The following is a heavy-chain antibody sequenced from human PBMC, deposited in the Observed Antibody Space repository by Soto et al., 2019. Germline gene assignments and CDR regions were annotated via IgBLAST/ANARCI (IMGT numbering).Heavy chain of an antibody. V-gene: IGHV1-18*01. CDR2: INAYNGNT. CDR1: GYTFTSYG. D-gene: IGHD5-18*01. J-gene: IGHJ4*02. Sequence: QVQLVQSGAEVKKPGASVKVSCKASGYTFTSYGISWVRQAPGQGLEWMGWINAYNGNTKYAQKLQGRVTMTTDTTTRTCYMELRSLRSDDTAVYYGARDQAMAQFDYGGQGTLVTVSS. CDR3: ARDQAMAQFDY.